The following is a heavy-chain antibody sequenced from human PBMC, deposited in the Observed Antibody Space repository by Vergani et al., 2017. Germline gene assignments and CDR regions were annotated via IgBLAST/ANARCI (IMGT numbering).Heavy chain of an antibody. CDR3: ARGNYCSSTSCYTEERINWFDP. CDR1: GGTFSSYA. CDR2: IIPIFGTA. V-gene: IGHV1-69*06. J-gene: IGHJ5*02. D-gene: IGHD2-2*02. Sequence: QVQLVQSGAEVKKPGSSVKVSCKASGGTFSSYAISWVRQAPGQGLEWMGGIIPIFGTANYAQKFQGRVTITAGKSTSTAYMELSSLRSEDTAVYYCARGNYCSSTSCYTEERINWFDPWGQGTLVTVSS.